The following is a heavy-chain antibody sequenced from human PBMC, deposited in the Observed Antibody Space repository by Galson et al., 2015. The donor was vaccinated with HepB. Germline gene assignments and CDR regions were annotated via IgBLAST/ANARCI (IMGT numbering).Heavy chain of an antibody. J-gene: IGHJ3*02. D-gene: IGHD3-22*01. Sequence: SVKVSCKVSGYTLTELSMHWVRQAPGKGLEWMGGFDPEDGETIYAQKFQGRVTMTEDTSTDTAYMELSSLRSEDTAVYYCATEDSSGSRGGRDAFDIWGQGTMVTVSS. V-gene: IGHV1-24*01. CDR2: FDPEDGET. CDR1: GYTLTELS. CDR3: ATEDSSGSRGGRDAFDI.